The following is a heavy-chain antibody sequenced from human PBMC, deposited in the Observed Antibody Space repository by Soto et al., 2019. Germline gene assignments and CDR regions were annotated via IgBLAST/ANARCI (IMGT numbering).Heavy chain of an antibody. J-gene: IGHJ3*02. CDR2: ISYDGSNK. D-gene: IGHD3-22*01. Sequence: PGKGLEWVAVISYDGSNKYYADSVKGRFTISRDNSKNTLYLQMNSLRAEDTAVYYCAKDWALDYYDSSGMGAFDIWGQGTMVTVSS. V-gene: IGHV3-30*18. CDR3: AKDWALDYYDSSGMGAFDI.